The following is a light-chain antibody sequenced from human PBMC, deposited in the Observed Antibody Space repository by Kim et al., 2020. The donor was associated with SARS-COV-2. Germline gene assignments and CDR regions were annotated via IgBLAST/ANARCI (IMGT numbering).Light chain of an antibody. CDR3: QQVNSCPFT. Sequence: DIQMTQSPSSVSASVGDRVTITCRASQRIGSWLAWYQEKPGKVPNLLIYAASTLQGGVPSRFSGSGSGTDFTLTINSLQPEYFAIYYCQQVNSCPFTLGPGTRVDI. V-gene: IGKV1-12*02. CDR1: QRIGSW. J-gene: IGKJ3*01. CDR2: AAS.